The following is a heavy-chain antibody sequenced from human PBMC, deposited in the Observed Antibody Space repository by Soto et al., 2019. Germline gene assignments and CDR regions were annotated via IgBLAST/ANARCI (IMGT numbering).Heavy chain of an antibody. CDR3: ARHSEYSLSSWYNCCHP. V-gene: IGHV4-4*07. CDR1: NGYSSCYY. Sequence: SKTRSIICTVSNGYSSCYYSSWIRQPAGKRLVCTGRIYTSGSTNYSPSLKSRVTMSVDTSKNKFSMKLSSVDAGDTVVYYCARHSEYSLSSWYNCCHPWVPGTLGT. D-gene: IGHD6-6*01. J-gene: IGHJ5*02. CDR2: IYTSGST.